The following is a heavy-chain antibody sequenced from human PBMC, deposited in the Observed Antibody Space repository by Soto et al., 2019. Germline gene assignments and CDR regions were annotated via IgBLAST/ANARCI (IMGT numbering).Heavy chain of an antibody. CDR3: ARALYFEGSYALDY. J-gene: IGHJ4*02. CDR1: GFTFSSYA. V-gene: IGHV3-23*01. Sequence: PXESLKISCAASGFTFSSYAMSWVLQAPGKGLEWVSAISGSGGSTYYADSVKGRFTISRDNSKNTLYLQMNSLRAEDTAVYYCARALYFEGSYALDYWGQGTLVTVSS. CDR2: ISGSGGST. D-gene: IGHD1-26*01.